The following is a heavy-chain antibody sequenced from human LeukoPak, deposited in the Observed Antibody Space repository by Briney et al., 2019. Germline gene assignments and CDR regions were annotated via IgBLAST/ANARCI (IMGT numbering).Heavy chain of an antibody. Sequence: GGSLRLSCAASGFSFRTYGMHWVRQAPGKGLEWVALIWYDGSNKYYADSVKGRLTISRDNSKNTLYLQMNSLRAEDTAVYYCAREGPRGNSQFDYWGQGTLVTVSS. CDR2: IWYDGSNK. V-gene: IGHV3-33*01. CDR1: GFSFRTYG. J-gene: IGHJ4*02. CDR3: AREGPRGNSQFDY. D-gene: IGHD2/OR15-2a*01.